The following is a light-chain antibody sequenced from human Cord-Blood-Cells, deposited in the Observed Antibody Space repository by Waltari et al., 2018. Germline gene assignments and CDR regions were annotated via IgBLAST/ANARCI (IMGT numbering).Light chain of an antibody. CDR3: QQSYSTPRS. Sequence: DIQMTQSPSSLSALVGDRVTITCRASQSISSYLNWYQQKPGKAPNLLIYAASSLQSWVPSRFSGSGSGTDFTLTISSLQPEDFATYYCQQSYSTPRSFGQGTKVEIK. CDR2: AAS. CDR1: QSISSY. J-gene: IGKJ1*01. V-gene: IGKV1-39*01.